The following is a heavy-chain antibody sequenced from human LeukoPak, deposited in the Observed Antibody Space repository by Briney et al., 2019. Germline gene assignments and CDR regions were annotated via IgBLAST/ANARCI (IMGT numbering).Heavy chain of an antibody. CDR2: TYYSRNT. CDR1: GDSISSSGNF. CDR3: ARHEEEDGYNAKTFDY. D-gene: IGHD5-24*01. Sequence: SETLSLTCTVSGDSISSSGNFWGWVRQPPGRGLEWIASTYYSRNTYYNPSLKSRVTISVDTSKNQFSLKLSSVTAADTAVYYCARHEEEDGYNAKTFDYWGQGTLVPFPQ. V-gene: IGHV4-39*01. J-gene: IGHJ4*02.